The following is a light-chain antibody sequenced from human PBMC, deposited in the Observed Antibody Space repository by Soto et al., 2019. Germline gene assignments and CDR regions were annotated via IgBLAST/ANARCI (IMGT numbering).Light chain of an antibody. CDR1: ESISTW. J-gene: IGKJ1*01. V-gene: IGKV1-5*01. Sequence: DIQMTESPSTRSASVGDRVTITCRASESISTWLAWYQQKPGKAPNLLIYDASSLESGVPSRFSGSGSGTEFTLTISSLQADDFATYYCQQYNSYWTFGQGTKVDIK. CDR3: QQYNSYWT. CDR2: DAS.